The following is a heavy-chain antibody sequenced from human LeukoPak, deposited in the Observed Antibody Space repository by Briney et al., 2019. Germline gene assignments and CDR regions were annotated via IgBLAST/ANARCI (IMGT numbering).Heavy chain of an antibody. Sequence: PSETPSLTCTVSGGSISSYYWSWIRQPPGKGLEWIGYIYYSGSTNYNPSLKSRVTISVDTSKNQFSLKLSSVTAADTAVYYCARGGRLLWFGELLPPYFDYWGQGTLVTVSS. CDR2: IYYSGST. CDR3: ARGGRLLWFGELLPPYFDY. J-gene: IGHJ4*02. V-gene: IGHV4-59*01. D-gene: IGHD3-10*01. CDR1: GGSISSYY.